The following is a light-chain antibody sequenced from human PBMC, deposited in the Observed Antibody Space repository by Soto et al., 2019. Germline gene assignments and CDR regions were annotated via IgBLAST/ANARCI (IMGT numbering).Light chain of an antibody. CDR1: SSDVGGYNY. Sequence: QSALTQPRSVSGSPGQSVTISCTGTSSDVGGYNYVSWYQQHPGKAPKVMIYDVNKRPSGVPDRFSGSKSGNTASLTISGLQAEDEADYYCCSYAGLVVFGGGTKLTGL. CDR3: CSYAGLVV. J-gene: IGLJ2*01. CDR2: DVN. V-gene: IGLV2-11*01.